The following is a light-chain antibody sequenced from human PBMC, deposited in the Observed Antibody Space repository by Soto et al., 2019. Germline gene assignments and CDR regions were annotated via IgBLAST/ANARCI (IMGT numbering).Light chain of an antibody. CDR1: QGIRSY. CDR2: AAS. V-gene: IGKV1D-8*01. J-gene: IGKJ1*01. CDR3: QHYYSFQWT. Sequence: VIWMTQSPSLLSASTGDRVTISCRMSQGIRSYLAWYQQKPGKAPELLIYAASTLQSGVPSRFSGSGSGTDFILTISSLQSEDFANYYCQHYYSFQWTFGQGTKVEIK.